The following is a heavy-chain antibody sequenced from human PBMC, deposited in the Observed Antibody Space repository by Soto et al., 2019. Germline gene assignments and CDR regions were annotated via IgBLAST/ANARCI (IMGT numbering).Heavy chain of an antibody. CDR1: GYPVTAYY. D-gene: IGHD3-3*01. J-gene: IGHJ3*02. Sequence: QLHLVQSGAVVKKPGASVTVSCSASGYPVTAYYMHWVRQAPGRGLEWMGGINPATGAAKYTQTFQGRVTMAREPHHSTGFMELGGRPSEDTAVFYRARGGGVGVAGSAAFDMWGQGTLVTVSS. CDR3: ARGGGVGVAGSAAFDM. V-gene: IGHV1-2*02. CDR2: INPATGAA.